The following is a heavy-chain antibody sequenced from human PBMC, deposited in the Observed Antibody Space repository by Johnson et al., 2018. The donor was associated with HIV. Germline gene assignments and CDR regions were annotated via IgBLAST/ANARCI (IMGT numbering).Heavy chain of an antibody. CDR3: ARGYGDYSDFFDV. CDR2: ISSSGINI. Sequence: QVQLVESGGGVVQPGRSLRLSCAASGFTFNDYYMTWIRQAPGRGPEWISYISSSGINIYYADAVKGRFTISRDNAKNALYLQMNSLRAEDTAVYYCARGYGDYSDFFDVWGQGTMVTVSS. CDR1: GFTFNDYY. D-gene: IGHD4-17*01. J-gene: IGHJ3*01. V-gene: IGHV3-11*04.